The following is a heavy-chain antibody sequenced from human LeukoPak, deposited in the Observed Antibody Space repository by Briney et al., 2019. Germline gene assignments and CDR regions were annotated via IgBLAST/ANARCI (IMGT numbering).Heavy chain of an antibody. V-gene: IGHV4-59*01. Sequence: SETLSLTCTVSGGSSRNYYWSWIRQPPGKGLEWIGYIYSGGVTNYNPSLQSRMAISMDTSKNQFFLKLSSVTAADTAVYYCARRFSTNYYYYMDVWGKGTTVTVSS. D-gene: IGHD3-3*01. CDR1: GGSSRNYY. J-gene: IGHJ6*03. CDR2: IYSGGVT. CDR3: ARRFSTNYYYYMDV.